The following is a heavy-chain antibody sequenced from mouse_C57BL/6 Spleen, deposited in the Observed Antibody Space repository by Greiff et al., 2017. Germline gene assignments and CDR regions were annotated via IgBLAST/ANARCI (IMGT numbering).Heavy chain of an antibody. J-gene: IGHJ3*01. V-gene: IGHV1-64*01. CDR1: GYTFTSYW. D-gene: IGHD2-2*01. CDR3: AKDVYGGFAY. CDR2: IHPNSGST. Sequence: QVQLQQPGAELVKPGASVKLSCKASGYTFTSYWMHWVKQRPGQGLEWIGMIHPNSGSTNYNEKFKSKATLTVDKSSSTAYMQLSSLTSGDSAVYYCAKDVYGGFAYWGQGTLVTVSA.